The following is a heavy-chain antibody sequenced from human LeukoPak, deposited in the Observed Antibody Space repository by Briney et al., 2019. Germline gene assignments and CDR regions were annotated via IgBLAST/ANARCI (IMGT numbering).Heavy chain of an antibody. CDR3: ARGSGAAAGAFDY. D-gene: IGHD6-13*01. Sequence: GGSLRLSCATSGFTFRSYGMHWVRQAQGKGLEWVAIVWYDGNNNYYADSVKGRFTVSRDNSKDTVSLQLNSLRAEDTAVYYCARGSGAAAGAFDYWGQGTLVTVPS. CDR2: VWYDGNNN. J-gene: IGHJ4*02. CDR1: GFTFRSYG. V-gene: IGHV3-33*01.